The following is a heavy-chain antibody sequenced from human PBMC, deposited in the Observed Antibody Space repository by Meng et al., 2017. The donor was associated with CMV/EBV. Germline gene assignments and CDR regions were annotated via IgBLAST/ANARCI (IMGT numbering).Heavy chain of an antibody. Sequence: SSAASGFTVSGNYMSWVRQAPGKGLEWVSVIYGGGSTYYAETVKGRFTISRDNSKNTLYLQMNSLRAEDTAVYYCARDRAASYYFDYWGQGTLVTVSS. J-gene: IGHJ4*02. D-gene: IGHD6-13*01. CDR2: IYGGGST. V-gene: IGHV3-53*01. CDR3: ARDRAASYYFDY. CDR1: GFTVSGNY.